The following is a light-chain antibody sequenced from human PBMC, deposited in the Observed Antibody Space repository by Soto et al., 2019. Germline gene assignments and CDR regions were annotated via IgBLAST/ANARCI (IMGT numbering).Light chain of an antibody. CDR3: QQRSNWRFT. Sequence: IVLTQSPATLSLSPGERATLSCRASQSVSSYLAWYQQKPGQAPRLLIYDASTRATGIPARFSGSGSGTDCTLTISSLEPEDFAVYYCQQRSNWRFTFGPGTKVDIK. J-gene: IGKJ3*01. CDR1: QSVSSY. CDR2: DAS. V-gene: IGKV3-11*01.